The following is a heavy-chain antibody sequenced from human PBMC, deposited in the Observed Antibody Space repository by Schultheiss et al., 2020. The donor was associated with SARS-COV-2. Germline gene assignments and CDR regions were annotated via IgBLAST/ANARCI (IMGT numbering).Heavy chain of an antibody. CDR2: MNPNSGNT. CDR1: GYTFTSYG. CDR3: ARGRPTVTTPIDY. D-gene: IGHD4-17*01. J-gene: IGHJ4*02. Sequence: ASVKVSCKASGYTFTSYGINWVRQATGQGLEWMGWMNPNSGNTGYAQKFQGRVTMTRNTSISTAYMELSSLRSEDTAVYYCARGRPTVTTPIDYWGQGTLVTVSS. V-gene: IGHV1-8*02.